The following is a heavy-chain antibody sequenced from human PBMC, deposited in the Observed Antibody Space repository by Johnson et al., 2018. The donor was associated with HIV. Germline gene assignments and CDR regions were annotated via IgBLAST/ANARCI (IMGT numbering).Heavy chain of an antibody. CDR2: INWNGGST. V-gene: IGHV3-20*04. J-gene: IGHJ3*02. D-gene: IGHD3-22*01. CDR3: AKDSFFYDSAFDI. Sequence: VQLVESGGSVVRPGGSLRLSCAASGFTFDDYGMSWVRQAPGKGLEWVSGINWNGGSTGYANSVKGRFTISRDNAKNSLYLQMNSLRAEDTAVYYCAKDSFFYDSAFDIWGQGTMVTVSS. CDR1: GFTFDDYG.